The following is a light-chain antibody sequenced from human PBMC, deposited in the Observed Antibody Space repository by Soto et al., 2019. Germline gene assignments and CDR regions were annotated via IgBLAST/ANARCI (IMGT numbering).Light chain of an antibody. V-gene: IGKV3-20*01. J-gene: IGKJ4*01. CDR2: GAS. Sequence: EIVLTQSAGTLSLSPGESATLSCRASQSVSNSYLAWYQQKPGQAPRLLIYGASSRATGIPDRFGGSGSGTDFTLTISRLEPEDFAVYYCQQYVISPLTFGGGTKVDIK. CDR1: QSVSNSY. CDR3: QQYVISPLT.